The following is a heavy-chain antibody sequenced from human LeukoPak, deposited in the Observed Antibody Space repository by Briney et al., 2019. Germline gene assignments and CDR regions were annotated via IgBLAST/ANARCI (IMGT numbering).Heavy chain of an antibody. Sequence: GGSLRLSCAASGFTFSSYSMNWVGQPPGKGLEWVSSISSSSSYIYYADSVKGRFTISRDNAKNSLYLQMNSLRAEDTAVYYCARGGFMVRGVSPFDYWGQGTLVTVSS. J-gene: IGHJ4*02. D-gene: IGHD3-10*01. CDR2: ISSSSSYI. CDR3: ARGGFMVRGVSPFDY. V-gene: IGHV3-21*01. CDR1: GFTFSSYS.